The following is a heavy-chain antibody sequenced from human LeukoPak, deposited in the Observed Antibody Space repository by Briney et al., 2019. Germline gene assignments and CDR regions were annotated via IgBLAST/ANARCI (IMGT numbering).Heavy chain of an antibody. D-gene: IGHD6-19*01. V-gene: IGHV1-69*13. CDR1: GYTFTSYG. CDR2: IIPIFGTA. Sequence: ASVKVSCKASGYTFTSYGISWVRQAPGQGLEWMGGIIPIFGTANYAQKFQGRVTITADESTSTAYMELSSLRSEDTAVYYCARVRRGWTIDIWGQGTMVTVSS. CDR3: ARVRRGWTIDI. J-gene: IGHJ3*02.